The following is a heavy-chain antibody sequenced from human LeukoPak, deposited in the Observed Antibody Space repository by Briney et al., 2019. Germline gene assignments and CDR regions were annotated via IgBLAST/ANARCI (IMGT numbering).Heavy chain of an antibody. CDR2: ISSSSSYI. J-gene: IGHJ4*02. CDR3: AKGSLGRGKTYFDY. D-gene: IGHD3-10*01. Sequence: GGSLRLSCAASGFTFSSYSMNWVRQAPGKGLKWFSSISSSSSYIYYADSVKGRFTISRDNSKNTLYLQMNSLRAEDTAVYYCAKGSLGRGKTYFDYWGQGTLVTVSS. CDR1: GFTFSSYS. V-gene: IGHV3-21*04.